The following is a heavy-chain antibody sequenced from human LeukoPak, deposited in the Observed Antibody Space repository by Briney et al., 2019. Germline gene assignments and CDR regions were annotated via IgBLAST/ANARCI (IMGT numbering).Heavy chain of an antibody. J-gene: IGHJ5*02. CDR3: ARSPRITIFGVAMNWFDP. Sequence: SETLSLTCAVYGGSSSGYYWSWIRQPPGKGLEWIGEINHSGSTNYNPSLKSRVTISVDTSKNQFSLKLSSVTAADAAVSYCARSPRITIFGVAMNWFDPWGQGTLVTVSS. CDR2: INHSGST. D-gene: IGHD3-3*01. V-gene: IGHV4-34*01. CDR1: GGSSSGYY.